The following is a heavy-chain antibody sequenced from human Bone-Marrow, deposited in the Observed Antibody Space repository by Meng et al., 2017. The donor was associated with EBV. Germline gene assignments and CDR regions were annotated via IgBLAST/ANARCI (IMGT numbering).Heavy chain of an antibody. D-gene: IGHD3-16*02. CDR2: INTNTGNP. J-gene: IGHJ5*02. V-gene: IGHV7-4-1*02. Sequence: QVQLVQSGSELKKPGALVKVSCKASGYTFTSYAMNWVRQAPGQGLEWMGWINTNTGNPTYAQGFTGRFVFSLDTSVSTAYLQISSLKAEDTAVYYCARDILYDYVWGRYRLDPWGQGTLVTVSS. CDR3: ARDILYDYVWGRYRLDP. CDR1: GYTFTSYA.